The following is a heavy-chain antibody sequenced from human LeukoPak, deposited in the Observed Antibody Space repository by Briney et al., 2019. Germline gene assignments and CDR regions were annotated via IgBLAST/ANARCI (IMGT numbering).Heavy chain of an antibody. Sequence: GSSVKVSCKASGGTFSSYAISWVRQAPGQGLEWMGGIIPIFGTANYAQKFQGRVTITADESTSTAYMELSSLRSEDTAVYYCARDRRRYCSGGSCYPGYYHYGMDVWGQGTTVTVSS. V-gene: IGHV1-69*01. CDR3: ARDRRRYCSGGSCYPGYYHYGMDV. CDR2: IIPIFGTA. CDR1: GGTFSSYA. D-gene: IGHD2-15*01. J-gene: IGHJ6*02.